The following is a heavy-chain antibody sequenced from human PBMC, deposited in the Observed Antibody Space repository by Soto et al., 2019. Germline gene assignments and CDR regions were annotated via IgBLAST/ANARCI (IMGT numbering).Heavy chain of an antibody. CDR3: ARPMMMPTNWDAFDI. J-gene: IGHJ3*02. D-gene: IGHD3-22*01. CDR2: VYPDDSDA. V-gene: IGHV5-51*01. CDR1: GDSFTNHW. Sequence: PGESLKISCKGSGDSFTNHWIAWVRQMPGIGLEWMGFVYPDDSDARYRPSFQGRVTISADMSITTAYLHWSSLRTSDTAIYDCARPMMMPTNWDAFDIWGQGTMVTVSS.